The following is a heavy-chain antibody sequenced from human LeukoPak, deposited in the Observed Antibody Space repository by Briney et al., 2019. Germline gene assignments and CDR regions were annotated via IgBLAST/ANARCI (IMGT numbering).Heavy chain of an antibody. J-gene: IGHJ4*02. D-gene: IGHD5-24*01. CDR3: TTAKRWLQFYDY. V-gene: IGHV3-15*01. Sequence: PGGSLRLSCAASGFTFSNAWMSWVRQPPGKGLEWVGRIKSKTDGGTTDYAAPVKGRFAISRDDSKNTLYLQMDSLKTEDTAVYYCTTAKRWLQFYDYWGQGTLVTVSS. CDR2: IKSKTDGGTT. CDR1: GFTFSNAW.